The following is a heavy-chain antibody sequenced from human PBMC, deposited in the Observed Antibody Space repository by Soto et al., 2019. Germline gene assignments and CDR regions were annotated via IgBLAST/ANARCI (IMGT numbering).Heavy chain of an antibody. Sequence: SETLSLTCTVSGGSISSYYWSWIRQPPGKGLEWIGYIYYSGSTNYNPSLKSRVTISVDTSKSQFSLKLSSVTAADTAVYYCARDISPDYSTLGWFDPWGQGTLVTVSS. J-gene: IGHJ5*02. V-gene: IGHV4-59*01. D-gene: IGHD4-4*01. CDR3: ARDISPDYSTLGWFDP. CDR2: IYYSGST. CDR1: GGSISSYY.